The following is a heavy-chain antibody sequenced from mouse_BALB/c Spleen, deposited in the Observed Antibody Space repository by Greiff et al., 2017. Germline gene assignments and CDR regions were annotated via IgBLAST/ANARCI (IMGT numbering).Heavy chain of an antibody. Sequence: QVQLQQPGAELVRPGASVKLSCKASGYTFTSYWINWVKQRPGQGLEWIGNIYPSDSYTNYNQKFKDKATLTVDKSSSTAYMQLSSPTSEDSAVYYCTRRNPDFDYWGQGTTLTVSS. V-gene: IGHV1-69*02. CDR3: TRRNPDFDY. CDR2: IYPSDSYT. CDR1: GYTFTSYW. J-gene: IGHJ2*01.